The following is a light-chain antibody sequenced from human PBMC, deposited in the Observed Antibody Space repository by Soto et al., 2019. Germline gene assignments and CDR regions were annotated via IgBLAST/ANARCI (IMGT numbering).Light chain of an antibody. Sequence: ENVLTQSPGTLSLSPGERVTLSCRASQSVSSNYLAWYQQKPGQAPRLLIYGASVRATGIPDRFSGSGSGTAFTLTISRLEPEDFAVYYCQQYGSSPYTFGQGTKLEIK. CDR3: QQYGSSPYT. J-gene: IGKJ2*01. CDR1: QSVSSNY. CDR2: GAS. V-gene: IGKV3-20*01.